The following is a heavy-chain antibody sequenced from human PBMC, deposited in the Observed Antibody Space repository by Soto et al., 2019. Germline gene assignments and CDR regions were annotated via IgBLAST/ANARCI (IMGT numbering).Heavy chain of an antibody. D-gene: IGHD2-2*01. Sequence: EVQLLESGGGLVQPGGSLRLSCAASGFTFSSYAMSWVRQAPGRGLEWGSGISGSGGGTYYADSVKGRFTITRDNSKNTLYLQMNSLRAEDTALYYCAKVIVVVPASSPVGYFDFWGQGTLVTVSS. J-gene: IGHJ4*02. CDR3: AKVIVVVPASSPVGYFDF. CDR2: ISGSGGGT. V-gene: IGHV3-23*01. CDR1: GFTFSSYA.